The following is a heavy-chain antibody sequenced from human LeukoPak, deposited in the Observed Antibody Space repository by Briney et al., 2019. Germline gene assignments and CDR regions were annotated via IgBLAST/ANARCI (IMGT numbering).Heavy chain of an antibody. J-gene: IGHJ4*02. Sequence: AGGSLRLSCAASGFTFSSYAMHWVRQAPGKGLEYVSAISSNGGSTHYANSVKGRFTISRDNSKNTLYLQMGSLRAEDMAVYYCAREDSYGYFDDYWGQGTLVTVSS. V-gene: IGHV3-64*01. CDR3: AREDSYGYFDDY. D-gene: IGHD5-18*01. CDR2: ISSNGGST. CDR1: GFTFSSYA.